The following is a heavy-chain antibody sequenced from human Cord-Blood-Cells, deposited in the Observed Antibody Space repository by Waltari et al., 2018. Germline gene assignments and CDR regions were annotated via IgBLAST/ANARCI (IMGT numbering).Heavy chain of an antibody. CDR2: INPNSGGT. Sequence: QVQLVQSGAEVKKPGASVKVSCKASGYTFTAYYMHWVRQAPGQGLEWMGWINPNSGGTNYAQKFQGRVTMTRDTSISTAYMELSRLRSDDTAVYYCARGGWKLGINSGFDYWGQGTLVTVSS. CDR3: ARGGWKLGINSGFDY. CDR1: GYTFTAYY. J-gene: IGHJ4*02. V-gene: IGHV1-2*02. D-gene: IGHD7-27*01.